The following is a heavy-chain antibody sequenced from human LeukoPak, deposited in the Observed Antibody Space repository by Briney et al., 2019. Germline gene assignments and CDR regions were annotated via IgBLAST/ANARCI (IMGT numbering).Heavy chain of an antibody. J-gene: IGHJ4*02. CDR3: ARAYSTNTHFDY. CDR2: INSDGSDP. Sequence: PGGSLRLSCADSGFTFSSYWIHWVRQAPGKGLVWVSRINSDGSDPIYPASVKRLFTISRDNAKNTVHLQMISLRAEDTAVYYCARAYSTNTHFDYWGQGTLVTVSS. CDR1: GFTFSSYW. D-gene: IGHD6-13*01. V-gene: IGHV3-74*01.